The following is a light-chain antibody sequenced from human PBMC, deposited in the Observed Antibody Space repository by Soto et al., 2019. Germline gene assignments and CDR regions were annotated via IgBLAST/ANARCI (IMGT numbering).Light chain of an antibody. CDR3: AAWDDSLSGYV. V-gene: IGLV1-47*01. CDR1: SSNIGSNY. Sequence: QSGLTQPPSASGTPGHRVTISCSGSSSNIGSNYVYWYQQLPGTAPKLLIYRNNQRPSGVPDRFSGSKSGTSASLAISGLRSEDEADYYCAAWDDSLSGYVFGTGTKVTVL. CDR2: RNN. J-gene: IGLJ1*01.